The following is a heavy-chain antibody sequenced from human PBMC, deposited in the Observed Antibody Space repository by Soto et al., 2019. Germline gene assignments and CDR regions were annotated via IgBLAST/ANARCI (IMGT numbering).Heavy chain of an antibody. J-gene: IGHJ6*02. Sequence: ASVKVSCKASGYTFTGYYMHWVRQAPGQGLEWMGWINPNSGGTNYAQKFQGWVTMTRDTSISTAYMELSRLRSDDTAVYYCARGAGGYSGYDEYYYCDGIDVWGQGTTVTVSS. V-gene: IGHV1-2*04. CDR2: INPNSGGT. D-gene: IGHD5-12*01. CDR3: ARGAGGYSGYDEYYYCDGIDV. CDR1: GYTFTGYY.